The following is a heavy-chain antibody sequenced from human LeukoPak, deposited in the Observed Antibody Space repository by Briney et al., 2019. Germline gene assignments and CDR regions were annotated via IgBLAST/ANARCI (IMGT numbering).Heavy chain of an antibody. CDR1: GYTFTGYY. CDR2: INPNSGGT. CDR3: ARFHSGSWYPSV. J-gene: IGHJ4*02. Sequence: ASVKVSCKASGYTFTGYYMHWVRQAPGQGLEWMGWINPNSGGTNYAQKFQGRVTMTRDTSISTAYMELSRLRSDDTAVYYCARFHSGSWYPSVWGQGTLVTVSS. V-gene: IGHV1-2*02. D-gene: IGHD6-13*01.